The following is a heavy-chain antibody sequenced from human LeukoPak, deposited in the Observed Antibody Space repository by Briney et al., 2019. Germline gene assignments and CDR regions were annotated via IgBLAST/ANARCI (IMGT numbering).Heavy chain of an antibody. J-gene: IGHJ4*02. CDR3: ASITMVRGVIMDTPDDY. CDR2: ISSSGSTI. V-gene: IGHV3-11*01. CDR1: GFTFSSYD. D-gene: IGHD3-10*01. Sequence: GGSLRLSCAASGFTFSSYDMSWVRQAPGKGLEWVSYISSSGSTIYYADSVKGRFTIARDNAKNSLYLQMNSLRAVDTAVYYCASITMVRGVIMDTPDDYWGQGTLVTVSS.